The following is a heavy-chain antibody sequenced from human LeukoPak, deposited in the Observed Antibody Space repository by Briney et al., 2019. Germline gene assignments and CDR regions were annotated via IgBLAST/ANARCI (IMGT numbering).Heavy chain of an antibody. CDR3: TKQSVSGYSSGWHWYFDL. CDR2: VCGSGGTT. V-gene: IGHV3-23*01. J-gene: IGHJ2*01. CDR1: TFTFSTYA. D-gene: IGHD6-25*01. Sequence: RGSLRLSSAASTFTFSTYAISSVPHAPGKGLEWVSPVCGSGGTTYYADSVKGRFTISRDNSQNTLYLQMNSLRAEDTAVYYCTKQSVSGYSSGWHWYFDLWGRGTLVTVSS.